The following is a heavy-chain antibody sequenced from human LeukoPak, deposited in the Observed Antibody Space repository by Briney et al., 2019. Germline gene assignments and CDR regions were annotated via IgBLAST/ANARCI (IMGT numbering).Heavy chain of an antibody. CDR1: GFSFSTNR. CDR3: ARIRGDLGAFDM. Sequence: PGGSLRLSCAASGFSFSTNRMNWVRQAPGKGLEWVSYISSSGSHIYYSDSLKGRFTISRDNAKNSLYLQMNSLSAEDTAVYYCARIRGDLGAFDMWGQGTMVTVSS. D-gene: IGHD4-17*01. CDR2: ISSSGSHI. V-gene: IGHV3-21*01. J-gene: IGHJ3*02.